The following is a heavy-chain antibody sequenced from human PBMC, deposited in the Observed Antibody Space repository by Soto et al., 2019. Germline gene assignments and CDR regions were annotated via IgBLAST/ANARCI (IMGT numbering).Heavy chain of an antibody. Sequence: LVNLSRKAFVYTYTIDYRHWVRQAPGQGLEWMGIINPSGGSTSYAQKFQGRVTMTRDTSTSTVYMELSSLRSEDTAVYYGARVSNYAAFDIWGQGTMVTVSS. CDR2: INPSGGST. D-gene: IGHD1-7*01. J-gene: IGHJ3*02. V-gene: IGHV1-46*01. CDR1: VYTYTIDY. CDR3: ARVSNYAAFDI.